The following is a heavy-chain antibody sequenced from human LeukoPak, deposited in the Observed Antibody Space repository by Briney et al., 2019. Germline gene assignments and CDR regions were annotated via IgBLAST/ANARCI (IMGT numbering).Heavy chain of an antibody. CDR1: GFTFDDYA. J-gene: IGHJ4*02. CDR3: AKDMRPLYQYGVFDY. V-gene: IGHV3-9*01. CDR2: ISWNSGSI. Sequence: PGRSLRLSCAASGFTFDDYAMHWVRQAPGKGLEWVSGISWNSGSIGYADSVKGRFTISRDNAKNSLYLQMNSLRAEDTALYYCAKDMRPLYQYGVFDYWGQGTLVTVSS. D-gene: IGHD4-17*01.